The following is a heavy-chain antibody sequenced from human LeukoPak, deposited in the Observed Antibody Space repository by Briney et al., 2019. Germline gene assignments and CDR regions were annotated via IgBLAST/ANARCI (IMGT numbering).Heavy chain of an antibody. J-gene: IGHJ4*02. CDR2: LYYSGST. Sequence: SETLSLTCTVSGGSISSYYWSWIRQHPGEGLLGIGYLYYSGSTNYNPPLKSRVTISVDTSKNQFSLKLSSVTAADTAVYYCARERREQLLPPYTRSVTYFDYWGQGTLVTVSS. CDR3: ARERREQLLPPYTRSVTYFDY. V-gene: IGHV4-59*12. D-gene: IGHD2-2*01. CDR1: GGSISSYY.